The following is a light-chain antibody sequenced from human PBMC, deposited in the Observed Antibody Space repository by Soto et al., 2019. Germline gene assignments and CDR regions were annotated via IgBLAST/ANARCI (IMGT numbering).Light chain of an antibody. J-gene: IGKJ1*01. V-gene: IGKV3-11*01. CDR3: QQRSIWPRT. CDR2: DAS. CDR1: QSVSSY. Sequence: EIVLTQSPATLSLSPGERATLSCRASQSVSSYLAWYQQKPGQAPRLLIYDASNRATGIPARFSGSGSGTDFTLTISSLEPEGFAVYYCQQRSIWPRTFGQGTKVEIK.